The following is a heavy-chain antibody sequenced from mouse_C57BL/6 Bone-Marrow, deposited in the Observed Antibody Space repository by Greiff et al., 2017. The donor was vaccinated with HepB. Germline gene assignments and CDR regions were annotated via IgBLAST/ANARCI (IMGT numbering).Heavy chain of an antibody. CDR2: ISGGGGNT. Sequence: EVMLVESGGGLVKPGGSLKLSCAASGFTFSSYTMSWVRQTPEKRLEWVATISGGGGNTYYPDSVKGRFTISRDNAKNTLYLQMSSLRSEDTALYYWASPPGGNYEPAWFAYWGQGTLVTVSA. CDR1: GFTFSSYT. D-gene: IGHD2-1*01. CDR3: ASPPGGNYEPAWFAY. J-gene: IGHJ3*01. V-gene: IGHV5-9*01.